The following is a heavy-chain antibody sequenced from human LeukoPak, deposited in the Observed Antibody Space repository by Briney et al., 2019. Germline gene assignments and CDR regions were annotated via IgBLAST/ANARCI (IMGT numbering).Heavy chain of an antibody. CDR2: IIPILGIA. Sequence: GASVKVSCKASGGTFSSYAISWVRQAPGQGLEWMGRIIPILGIANYAQKFQGRVTITADKSTSTAYMELSSLRSEDTAVYYCAREYYYDSSGYYPSYFDYWGQGTLVTVSS. CDR1: GGTFSSYA. D-gene: IGHD3-22*01. V-gene: IGHV1-69*04. J-gene: IGHJ4*02. CDR3: AREYYYDSSGYYPSYFDY.